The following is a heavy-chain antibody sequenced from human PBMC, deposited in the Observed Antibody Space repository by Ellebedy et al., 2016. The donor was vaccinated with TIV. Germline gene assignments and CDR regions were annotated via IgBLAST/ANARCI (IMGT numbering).Heavy chain of an antibody. Sequence: GESLKISXAASGFEFDGYSMHWVRQAPGKGLEWVAVISYDGSDKYYGNSVKGRFTISRDNSKNTLYLQMNSLRAEDTAVYYCARKLLVAVGANTPYYYYAMDVWGQGTTVTVSS. D-gene: IGHD2-15*01. CDR1: GFEFDGYS. CDR3: ARKLLVAVGANTPYYYYAMDV. J-gene: IGHJ6*02. V-gene: IGHV3-30*03. CDR2: ISYDGSDK.